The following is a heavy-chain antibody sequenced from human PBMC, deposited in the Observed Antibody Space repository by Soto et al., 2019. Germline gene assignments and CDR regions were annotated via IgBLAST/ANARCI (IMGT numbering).Heavy chain of an antibody. CDR3: AREFKYYDILTGLYYFDY. D-gene: IGHD3-9*01. Sequence: SVKVSCKASGGTFSSYTISWVRQAPGQGLEWMGRIIPILGIANYAQKFQGRVTITADKSTSTAYMELSSLRSEDTAVYYCAREFKYYDILTGLYYFDYWGQGTLVTVS. CDR1: GGTFSSYT. V-gene: IGHV1-69*04. CDR2: IIPILGIA. J-gene: IGHJ4*02.